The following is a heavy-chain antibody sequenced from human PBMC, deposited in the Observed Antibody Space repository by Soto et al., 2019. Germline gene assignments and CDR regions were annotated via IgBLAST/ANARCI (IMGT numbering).Heavy chain of an antibody. V-gene: IGHV4-59*08. D-gene: IGHD4-4*01. CDR1: GGSISNYY. CDR2: IYYSGST. Sequence: SETLSLTCTVSGGSISNYYWTWIRQPPGKGLEWIGYIYYSGSTNYNPSLKSRVTISVDTSKNQFSLKLSSVTAADTAVYYCARQDSNPPFNWFDPWGQGTLVTVSS. CDR3: ARQDSNPPFNWFDP. J-gene: IGHJ5*02.